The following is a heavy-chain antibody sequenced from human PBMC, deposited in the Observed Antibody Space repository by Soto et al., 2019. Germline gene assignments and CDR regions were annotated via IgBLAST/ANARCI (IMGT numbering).Heavy chain of an antibody. V-gene: IGHV1-46*01. CDR1: GYTFTNYY. CDR2: IYPSAGST. Sequence: ASVQVSCKASGYTFTNYYMHWVRQAPGQGLERMGIIYPSAGSTSYAQKFQGRVTMTRDTSTSTVYMERSSLRSEDTAVYYCARESLAVSGTGGGFDIWGQGTMVTVSS. J-gene: IGHJ3*02. CDR3: ARESLAVSGTGGGFDI. D-gene: IGHD6-19*01.